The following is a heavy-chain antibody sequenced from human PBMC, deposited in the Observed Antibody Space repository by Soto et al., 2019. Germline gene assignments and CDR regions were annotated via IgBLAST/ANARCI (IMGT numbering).Heavy chain of an antibody. CDR2: ISGSGGST. Sequence: GGSLRLSCAASGFTFSSYAMSWVRQAPGKGLEWVSAISGSGGSTYYADSVKGRFTISSDNSKNTLYLHMNSLRAEDTAVYYGAKGDLGTPGVYLDYWGQGTLVTVSS. CDR1: GFTFSSYA. V-gene: IGHV3-23*01. J-gene: IGHJ4*02. CDR3: AKGDLGTPGVYLDY. D-gene: IGHD1-26*01.